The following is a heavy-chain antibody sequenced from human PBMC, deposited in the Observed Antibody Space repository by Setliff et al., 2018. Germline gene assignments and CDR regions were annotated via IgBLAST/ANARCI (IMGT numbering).Heavy chain of an antibody. Sequence: GGSLRLSCAASGFVFGTYGMHWVRQAPGKGLDWVASVRFDGTYKVYADSVKGRFTISRDNSENSLFLQMTSLRPEDTGIYYCAKVKKPLIRGSGFDYWGRGTLVTVSS. D-gene: IGHD2-8*01. CDR3: AKVKKPLIRGSGFDY. CDR1: GFVFGTYG. CDR2: VRFDGTYK. J-gene: IGHJ4*02. V-gene: IGHV3-30*02.